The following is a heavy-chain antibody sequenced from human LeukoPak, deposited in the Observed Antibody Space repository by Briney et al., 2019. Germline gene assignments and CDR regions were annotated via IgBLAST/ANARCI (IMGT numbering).Heavy chain of an antibody. CDR1: GGSFSGDY. D-gene: IGHD4-17*01. Sequence: PSETLSLTCAVYGGSFSGDYWSWIRQPPGKGLEWIGYIYYSGSTYYNPSLKSRVTISVDTSKNQFSLKLSSVTAADTAVYYCAQTVTGWFDPWGQGTLVTVSS. CDR2: IYYSGST. V-gene: IGHV4-59*06. J-gene: IGHJ5*02. CDR3: AQTVTGWFDP.